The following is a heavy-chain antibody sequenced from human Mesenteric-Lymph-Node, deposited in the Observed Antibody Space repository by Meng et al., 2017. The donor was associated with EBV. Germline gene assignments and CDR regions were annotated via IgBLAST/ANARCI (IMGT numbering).Heavy chain of an antibody. J-gene: IGHJ4*02. Sequence: QCRLLQSAAEARNSVASVKVSCKASGYTFNSYGIIWVRHAPGQGLEWLGWISDHNANIQIAQKIQGRATMTTDTSPSTAYMELRSLKSDDTAVYYCAISGGSSSWYVPPQYWGQGTLVTVSS. V-gene: IGHV1-18*01. CDR1: GYTFNSYG. CDR3: AISGGSSSWYVPPQY. D-gene: IGHD6-13*01. CDR2: ISDHNANI.